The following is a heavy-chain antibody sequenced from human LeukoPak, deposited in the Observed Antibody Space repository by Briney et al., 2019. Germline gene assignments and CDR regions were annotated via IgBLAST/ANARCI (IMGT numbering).Heavy chain of an antibody. D-gene: IGHD4-11*01. V-gene: IGHV3-48*01. CDR1: GFTFGTYS. CDR2: IDPTSNTR. J-gene: IGHJ4*02. CDR3: ARESSDYQFAGV. Sequence: GGSLRLSCAASGFTFGTYSMSWVRQAPGKGLEWLSYIDPTSNTRYYSDSVKGRFTIFRDNAKDLLYLQMNNLRAEDTAVYFCARESSDYQFAGVWGLGTLVTVSS.